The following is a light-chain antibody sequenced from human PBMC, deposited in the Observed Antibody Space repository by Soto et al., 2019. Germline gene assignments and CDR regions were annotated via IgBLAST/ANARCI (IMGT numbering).Light chain of an antibody. Sequence: QSALTQPASVSGSPGQALTISCTGTSSDVGGYNYVSWYQQHPGKAPKVMIFDVSNRPSGVSDRFSGSKSGNTASLTISGLQAEDEADYYCSSYTSSSTYVFGTGTKVPVL. V-gene: IGLV2-14*01. CDR3: SSYTSSSTYV. CDR1: SSDVGGYNY. J-gene: IGLJ1*01. CDR2: DVS.